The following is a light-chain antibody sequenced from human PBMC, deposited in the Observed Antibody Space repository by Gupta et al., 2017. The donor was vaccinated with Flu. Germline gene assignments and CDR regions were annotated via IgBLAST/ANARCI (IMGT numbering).Light chain of an antibody. J-gene: IGLJ1*01. CDR1: NIGSKY. CDR2: DES. CDR3: LVWDRSSDHPFV. V-gene: IGLV3-21*02. Sequence: SFVQTQPPSVSVAPGQTAKMTCGGNNIGSKYVHWYQQKPGQAPLLVVYDESDRHSGIPERFAGSKSETAATLTISRVEAGDEADYYCLVWDRSSDHPFVFGTGTKVTVL.